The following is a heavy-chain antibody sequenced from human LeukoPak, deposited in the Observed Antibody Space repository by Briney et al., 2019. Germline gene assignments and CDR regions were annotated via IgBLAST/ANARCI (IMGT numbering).Heavy chain of an antibody. CDR3: ARGKAMVRGVMGSWFDP. V-gene: IGHV1-8*01. J-gene: IGHJ5*02. CDR2: MNPNSGNT. D-gene: IGHD3-10*01. CDR1: GYTFTSYD. Sequence: GASVKVSXKASGYTFTSYDFNWVRQATGQGLEWIGWMNPNSGNTGYAQKFQGRVTMTRNTSISTAYMELSSLRSEDTALYYCARGKAMVRGVMGSWFDPWGQGTLVTVSS.